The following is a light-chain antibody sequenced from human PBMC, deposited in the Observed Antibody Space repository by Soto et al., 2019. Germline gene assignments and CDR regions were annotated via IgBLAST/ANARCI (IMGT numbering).Light chain of an antibody. Sequence: QSALAQPASVSGSAGQSITISGTGTSSDVGSYNLVSWYQQQPGKAPKLMIYEGSKRPSGVSNRFSGSKSGNTASLTISGLQAEDEADYYCCSYAGSSTYVFGTGTKVTVL. CDR1: SSDVGSYNL. V-gene: IGLV2-23*01. CDR2: EGS. J-gene: IGLJ1*01. CDR3: CSYAGSSTYV.